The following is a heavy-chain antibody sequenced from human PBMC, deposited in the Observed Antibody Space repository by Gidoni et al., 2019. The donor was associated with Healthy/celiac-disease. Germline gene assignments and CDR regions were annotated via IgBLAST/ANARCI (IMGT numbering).Heavy chain of an antibody. CDR1: GFTFDDYT. Sequence: EVQLVESGGVVVQPGGSLRLSCAASGFTFDDYTMHWVRQAPGKGLEWVSLISWDGGSTYYADSVKGRFTIYRDNSKNSLYLQMNSLRTEDTALYYCAKDSVVVTATSDYFDYWGQGTLVTVSS. D-gene: IGHD2-21*02. CDR2: ISWDGGST. V-gene: IGHV3-43*01. J-gene: IGHJ4*02. CDR3: AKDSVVVTATSDYFDY.